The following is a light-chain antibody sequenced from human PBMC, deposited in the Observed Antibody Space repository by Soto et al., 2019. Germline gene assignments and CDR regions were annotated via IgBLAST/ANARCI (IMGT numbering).Light chain of an antibody. J-gene: IGKJ1*01. Sequence: AIRMTQSPSSFSASTGDRVTITCQASQGISSYLAWYQQKPGKAPKLLIYAASTLQSGVPSRFSGSGSGTDFTLTISCLQSEDFATYHCQQYYSYPRTFGQGTKVEIK. CDR2: AAS. CDR1: QGISSY. CDR3: QQYYSYPRT. V-gene: IGKV1-8*01.